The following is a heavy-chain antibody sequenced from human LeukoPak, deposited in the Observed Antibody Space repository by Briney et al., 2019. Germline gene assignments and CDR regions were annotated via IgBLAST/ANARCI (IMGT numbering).Heavy chain of an antibody. V-gene: IGHV4-59*01. CDR3: ARSAGYSSSWYGKQNWFDP. CDR2: IYYSGST. Sequence: SETLSLTCTVSGGSISSYYWSWIRQPPGKGLEWIGYIYYSGSTNYNPSLKSRVTISVDTSKNQFSLKLSSVTAADTAVYYCARSAGYSSSWYGKQNWFDPRGQGTLVTVSS. CDR1: GGSISSYY. J-gene: IGHJ5*02. D-gene: IGHD6-13*01.